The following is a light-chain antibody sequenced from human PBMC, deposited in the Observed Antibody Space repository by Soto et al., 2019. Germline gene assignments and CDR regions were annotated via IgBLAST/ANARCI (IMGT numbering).Light chain of an antibody. CDR3: CSYTGNYIYV. J-gene: IGLJ1*01. CDR2: DVS. Sequence: QSVLTQPRSVSGSPGQSVTISCTGASSDVGGYNYVSWYRQHPGKAPKVMIYDVSKRPSGVPDRFSGSKSANTASLTISGLQAEDEADYYCCSYTGNYIYVFXTGTNVTVL. CDR1: SSDVGGYNY. V-gene: IGLV2-11*01.